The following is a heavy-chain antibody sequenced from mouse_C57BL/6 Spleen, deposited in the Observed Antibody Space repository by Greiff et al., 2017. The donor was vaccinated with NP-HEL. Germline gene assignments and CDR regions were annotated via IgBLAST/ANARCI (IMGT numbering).Heavy chain of an antibody. V-gene: IGHV1-64*01. D-gene: IGHD2-4*01. J-gene: IGHJ1*03. Sequence: VQLQQPGAELVKPGASVKLSCKASGYTFTSYWMHWVKQRPGQGLEWIGMIHPNSGSTNYNEKFKSKATLTVDKPSSTAYMQLSSLTSEDSAVYYCARQIYYDYDRHWYFDVWGTGTTVTVSS. CDR2: IHPNSGST. CDR1: GYTFTSYW. CDR3: ARQIYYDYDRHWYFDV.